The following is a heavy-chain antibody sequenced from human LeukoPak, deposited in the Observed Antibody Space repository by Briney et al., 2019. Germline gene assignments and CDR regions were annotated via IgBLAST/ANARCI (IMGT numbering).Heavy chain of an antibody. D-gene: IGHD5-24*01. CDR2: ISSSSSTI. Sequence: GESLRLSCAASGFTFSSYEMNWVRQAPGKGLEWVSYISSSSSTIYYADSVKGRFTISRDNAKNSLYLQMNSLRAEDTAVYYCTKSGYNRFDYWGQGTLVTVSS. V-gene: IGHV3-48*03. CDR3: TKSGYNRFDY. CDR1: GFTFSSYE. J-gene: IGHJ4*02.